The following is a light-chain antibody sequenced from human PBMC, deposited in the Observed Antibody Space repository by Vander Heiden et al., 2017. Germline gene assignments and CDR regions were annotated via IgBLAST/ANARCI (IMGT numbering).Light chain of an antibody. J-gene: IGKJ2*01. CDR3: QQAHSTPYT. V-gene: IGKV4-1*01. Sequence: ILITHSPYSLSGSLGEPATINCKSSQSVLYSTNNKNYLACSQPKPGPPPKLLISWASTRESGVPDRFSGSGSGTHFTLPISSLPAEDVALYYCQQAHSTPYTFGQGTKLEIK. CDR2: WAS. CDR1: QSVLYSTNNKNY.